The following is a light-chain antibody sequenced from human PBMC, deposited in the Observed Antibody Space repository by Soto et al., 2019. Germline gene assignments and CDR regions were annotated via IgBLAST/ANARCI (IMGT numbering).Light chain of an antibody. J-gene: IGKJ4*01. CDR2: AAS. CDR3: QQLNTYPVT. CDR1: QSISSY. Sequence: DIQMTQSPSSLSASVGDRVTITCRASQSISSYLNWYQQKPGKAPKLLIYAASSLQSGVPSRFSGSGSGTDFTLSISSLQPEDFATYYCQQLNTYPVTFGGGGKVDI. V-gene: IGKV1-39*01.